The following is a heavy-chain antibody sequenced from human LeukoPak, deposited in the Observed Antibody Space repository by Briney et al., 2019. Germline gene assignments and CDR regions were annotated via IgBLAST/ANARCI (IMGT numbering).Heavy chain of an antibody. J-gene: IGHJ6*03. D-gene: IGHD2/OR15-2a*01. CDR2: IFYSGST. CDR3: ARRLSWTSSHMDL. V-gene: IGHV4-59*08. CDR1: GGSISTYY. Sequence: SETLCLTCTVSGGSISTYYWSWIRQPPEKGLEWIGHIFYSGSTTYNPSVKSRVTISVDASRNQFSLKLSSVTAADTATYFCARRLSWTSSHMDLWRKRTGDTVSS.